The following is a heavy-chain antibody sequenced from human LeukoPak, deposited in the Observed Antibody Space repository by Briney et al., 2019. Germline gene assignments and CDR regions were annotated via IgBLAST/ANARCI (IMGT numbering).Heavy chain of an antibody. CDR2: INPNSGGT. V-gene: IGHV1-2*02. CDR3: ARGYDRTD. J-gene: IGHJ4*02. Sequence: ASVKVSCKASGYTFTSYGISWVRQAPGQGLEWMGWINPNSGGTNYAQKFQGRVTMTRDTSISTAYMELSRLRSDDTAVYYCARGYDRTDWGQGTLVTVSS. CDR1: GYTFTSYG. D-gene: IGHD3-22*01.